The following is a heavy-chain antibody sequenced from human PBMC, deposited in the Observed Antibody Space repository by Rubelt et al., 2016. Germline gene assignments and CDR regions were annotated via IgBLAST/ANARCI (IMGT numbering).Heavy chain of an antibody. D-gene: IGHD1-26*01. CDR1: GFSFSSYG. CDR2: IWYDGSNK. CDR3: ARDGEVGGIDY. J-gene: IGHJ4*02. V-gene: IGHV3-33*08. Sequence: QEQLVESGGGVVQPGRSLRLSCAASGFSFSSYGMPWVRQAPGKGLEWVAVIWYDGSNKYYADSVKGRFTISRDNSKNTLYLQMNSLRAEETAGYYCARDGEVGGIDYWGQGTLVTVSS.